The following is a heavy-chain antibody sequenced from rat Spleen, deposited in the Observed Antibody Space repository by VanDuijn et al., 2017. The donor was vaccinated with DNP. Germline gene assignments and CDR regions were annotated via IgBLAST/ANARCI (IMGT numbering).Heavy chain of an antibody. CDR1: GFTFSRFW. D-gene: IGHD1-11*01. V-gene: IGHV5-58*01. Sequence: EVQLVESGGGLVQPGRSLKLSCAASGFTFSRFWMYWIRQVPGKGLEWVASIKTDGSSAYYPDSVRGRFTISRDNAKNTVYLQMSSLKSEDSATYYCAKDWDGGYAMDAWGQGTSVTVSS. CDR2: IKTDGSSA. J-gene: IGHJ4*01. CDR3: AKDWDGGYAMDA.